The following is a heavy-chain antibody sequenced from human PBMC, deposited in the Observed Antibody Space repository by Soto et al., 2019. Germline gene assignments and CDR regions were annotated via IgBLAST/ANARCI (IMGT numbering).Heavy chain of an antibody. V-gene: IGHV1-24*01. CDR2: FDPEDGET. D-gene: IGHD1-1*01. J-gene: IGHJ4*02. CDR3: ATDSWNKKQFDY. Sequence: SSVNFSCKVSGYTLTELSMHWVRQAPGKGLEWMGGFDPEDGETIYAQKFQGRVTMTEDTSTDTAYMELSSLRSEDTAVYYCATDSWNKKQFDYWGQGTLVTVSS. CDR1: GYTLTELS.